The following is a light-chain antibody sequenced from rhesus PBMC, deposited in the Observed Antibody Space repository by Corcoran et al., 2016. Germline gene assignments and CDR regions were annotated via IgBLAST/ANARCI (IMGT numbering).Light chain of an antibody. CDR2: GAS. V-gene: IGKV3-24*01. CDR1: QSVSSS. Sequence: EIVMTQSPATLSLSPGERATLSCRASQSVSSSLAWYQQKPGQSPRLLIYGASSRATGIADRVRGSGSGTAFTLTISSLEPEDVAVYYCLQHSNWPLTFGGGTKVELK. J-gene: IGKJ4*01. CDR3: LQHSNWPLT.